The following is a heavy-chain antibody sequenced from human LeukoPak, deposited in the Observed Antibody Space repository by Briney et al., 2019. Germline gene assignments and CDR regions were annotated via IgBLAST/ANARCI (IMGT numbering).Heavy chain of an antibody. CDR1: GFTFDIYG. D-gene: IGHD5-24*01. CDR3: AKGRGKDGQNLFAY. CDR2: IRSDGSKT. J-gene: IGHJ4*02. V-gene: IGHV3-30*02. Sequence: GGSLRPSCAASGFTFDIYGMHWVRQAPGKGLEWGTFIRSDGSKTHYADSRKGRSTISRDNSKKTLYLQIDSLRVDHPAVYYCAKGRGKDGQNLFAYWGQGPLVSVSS.